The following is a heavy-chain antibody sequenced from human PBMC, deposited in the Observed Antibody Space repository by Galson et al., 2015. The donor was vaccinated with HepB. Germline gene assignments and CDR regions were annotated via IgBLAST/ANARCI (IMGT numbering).Heavy chain of an antibody. D-gene: IGHD6-19*01. CDR2: ISGSGGST. CDR1: GFTFSSYA. CDR3: AKDSPRAIAVAAHPDY. V-gene: IGHV3-23*01. J-gene: IGHJ4*02. Sequence: SLRLSCAASGFTFSSYAMSWVRQAPGKGLEWVSAISGSGGSTYYADSVKGRFTISRDNSKNTLYLQMNSLRAEDTAVYYCAKDSPRAIAVAAHPDYWGQGTLVTVSS.